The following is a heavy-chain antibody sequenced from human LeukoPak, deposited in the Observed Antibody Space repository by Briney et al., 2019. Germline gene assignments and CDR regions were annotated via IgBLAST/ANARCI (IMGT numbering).Heavy chain of an antibody. V-gene: IGHV3-23*01. D-gene: IGHD2-2*02. CDR1: GFIFNNYA. CDR3: AQGSYCTGTDCYNMDV. Sequence: TGGSLRLSCAASGFIFNNYAMSWVRQAPGRGLEWVPAISGSGGSAYYAASVRGRFTISRDNSKNTLFLQMDSLRGEDTAVYYCAQGSYCTGTDCYNMDVWGQGTTVTVSS. CDR2: ISGSGGSA. J-gene: IGHJ6*02.